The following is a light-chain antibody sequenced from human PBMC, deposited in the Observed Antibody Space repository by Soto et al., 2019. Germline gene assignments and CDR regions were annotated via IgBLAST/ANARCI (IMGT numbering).Light chain of an antibody. CDR2: GAS. J-gene: IGKJ2*01. Sequence: EIVMTQSPATLSVSPRERATLSCRASQSVSDNLAWYQKKPGQAPRLLIYGASTRATGIPARFSGSGSGTEFTLTISSLQSEDFAIYYCQQSNNWPYTFGQGTKVDIK. CDR3: QQSNNWPYT. CDR1: QSVSDN. V-gene: IGKV3-15*01.